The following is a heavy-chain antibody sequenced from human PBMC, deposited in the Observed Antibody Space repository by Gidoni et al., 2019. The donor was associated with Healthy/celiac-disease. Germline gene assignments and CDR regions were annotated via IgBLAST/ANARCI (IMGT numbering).Heavy chain of an antibody. CDR1: GYIFTGYY. CDR3: AGKRSGGNPFDF. V-gene: IGHV1-2*02. CDR2: INPDSGST. D-gene: IGHD2-15*01. Sequence: QVHLVQSGAAVKKPGASVKVSCKASGYIFTGYYFHWVRQAPGEGPEWMGWINPDSGSTYSARKFQGRVTMTRDTSISTVYMELSRLTSDDTAVYYCAGKRSGGNPFDFWGQGSFITVTS. J-gene: IGHJ4*02.